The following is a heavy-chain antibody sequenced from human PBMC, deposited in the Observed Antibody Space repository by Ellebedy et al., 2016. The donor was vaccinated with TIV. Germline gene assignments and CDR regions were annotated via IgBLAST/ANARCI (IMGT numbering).Heavy chain of an antibody. CDR3: ARSSGWDRFDY. CDR2: IYYSGST. J-gene: IGHJ4*02. CDR1: GGSISSYY. Sequence: MPSETLSLTCTVSGGSISSYYWSWIRQPPGKGLEWIGYIYYSGSTNYNPSLKSRVTIAVDTSKKQISLKLSSVTAADTAVYYCARSSGWDRFDYWGQGTLVTVSP. V-gene: IGHV4-59*01. D-gene: IGHD6-19*01.